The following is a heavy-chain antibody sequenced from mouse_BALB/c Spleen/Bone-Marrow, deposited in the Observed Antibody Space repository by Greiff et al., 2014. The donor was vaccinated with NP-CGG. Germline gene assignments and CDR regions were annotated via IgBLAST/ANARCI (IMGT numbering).Heavy chain of an antibody. V-gene: IGHV5-9-3*01. CDR2: ISSAGIHT. CDR3: ARQDRVYYSDY. Sequence: EVKLVESGGGLVKPGGSLKLSCTASGFTFTSYAMSWVRQTPEKRLEWVATISSAGIHTYYVDTVKGRFTISRDNAKNTLFLHMSSLRSEDTAMYYCARQDRVYYSDYWGQGTTLTVSS. CDR1: GFTFTSYA. J-gene: IGHJ2*01.